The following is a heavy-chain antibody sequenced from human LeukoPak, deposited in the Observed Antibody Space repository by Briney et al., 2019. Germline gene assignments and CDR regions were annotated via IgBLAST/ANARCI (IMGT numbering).Heavy chain of an antibody. Sequence: GGSLRLSCAASGFTFSNYALHWVRQAPGKGLEYVSAISSNGGRTYHANSVKGRFTISRDNSKNTLYLQMGSLRDEDMAVYYCARAPESSSWYYFDYWGQGTLVTVSS. V-gene: IGHV3-64*01. CDR2: ISSNGGRT. J-gene: IGHJ4*02. CDR3: ARAPESSSWYYFDY. D-gene: IGHD6-13*01. CDR1: GFTFSNYA.